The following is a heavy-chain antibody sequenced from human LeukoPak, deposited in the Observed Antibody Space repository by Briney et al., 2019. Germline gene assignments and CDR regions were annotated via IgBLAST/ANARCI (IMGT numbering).Heavy chain of an antibody. J-gene: IGHJ4*02. CDR3: ASQVALGY. D-gene: IGHD2-15*01. Sequence: GGSLRLSCAASGFTFSNYWMHWVRQGPGKGLVWVSHTNTDGSITNYADSVKGRFTISRDNAKNTLYLQMNSLRVDDTAIYYCASQVALGYWGQGILVTVSS. CDR2: TNTDGSIT. V-gene: IGHV3-74*01. CDR1: GFTFSNYW.